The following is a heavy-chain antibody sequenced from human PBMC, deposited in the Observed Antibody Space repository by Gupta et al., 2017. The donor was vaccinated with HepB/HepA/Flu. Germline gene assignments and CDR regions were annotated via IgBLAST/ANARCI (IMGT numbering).Heavy chain of an antibody. J-gene: IGHJ4*02. D-gene: IGHD3-9*01. CDR3: AGGPNNDWQYFHY. V-gene: IGHV3-23*01. CDR1: GFTFSSYA. Sequence: EVRLLESGGGLVQPGGSLRLSCATSGFTFSSYAMSWVRQAPGKGLEWVSVIGARGSTFYTDSVKGRFTITRDNSKNTLNLQMNNLGAEDAAVYFCAGGPNNDWQYFHYWGQGTLVTVSS. CDR2: IGARGST.